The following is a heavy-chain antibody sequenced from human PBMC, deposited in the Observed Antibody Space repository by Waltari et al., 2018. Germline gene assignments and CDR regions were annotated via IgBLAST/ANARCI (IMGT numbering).Heavy chain of an antibody. CDR3: VRHARTTSGGKHFDH. CDR2: MYYSGST. CDR1: GDSISSSGYY. Sequence: QLQLQESGPGLVKASETLSLTCTVSGDSISSSGYYWGWVRQPPGKGREWIGNMYYSGSTYYNPSLKSRVTISGDTSKSQFSLKLSSVTAADTSMYYCVRHARTTSGGKHFDHWGQGMLVTVSP. J-gene: IGHJ4*02. D-gene: IGHD2-15*01. V-gene: IGHV4-39*01.